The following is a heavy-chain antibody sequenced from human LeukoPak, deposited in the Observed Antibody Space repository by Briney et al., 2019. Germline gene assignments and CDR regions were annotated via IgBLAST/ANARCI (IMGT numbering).Heavy chain of an antibody. D-gene: IGHD6-13*01. V-gene: IGHV1-2*02. CDR3: ARDGIAAAGTIDY. CDR2: INPNSGGT. J-gene: IGHJ4*02. CDR1: GYTFTGYY. Sequence: ASVKVSCKASGYTFTGYYMHWVRQAPGQGLEWMGWINPNSGGTNYAQKFQGRVTMTRDTSISTAYMELSRLRSDDTAVYYCARDGIAAAGTIDYWGQGTLVTVYS.